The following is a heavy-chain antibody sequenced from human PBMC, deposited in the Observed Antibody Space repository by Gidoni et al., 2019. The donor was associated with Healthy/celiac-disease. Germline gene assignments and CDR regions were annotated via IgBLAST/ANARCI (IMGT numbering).Heavy chain of an antibody. J-gene: IGHJ6*04. V-gene: IGHV3-73*02. CDR1: GFTFSGSA. CDR2: IRSKANSYAT. CDR3: TSLAEKDV. D-gene: IGHD2-21*01. Sequence: EVQLVESGGGLVQPGGSLKLSCAASGFTFSGSAMHWVRQASGKGLEWVGRIRSKANSYATAYAASVKGRFTISRDDSKNTAYLQMNSLKTEDTAVYYCTSLAEKDVWGKGTTVTVSS.